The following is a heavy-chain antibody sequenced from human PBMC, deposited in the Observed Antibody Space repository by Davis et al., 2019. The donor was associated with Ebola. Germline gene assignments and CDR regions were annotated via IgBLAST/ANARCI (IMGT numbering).Heavy chain of an antibody. CDR2: IIPIFGTA. D-gene: IGHD1-26*01. Sequence: AASVKVSCKASGGTFSSYAISWVRQAPGQGLEWMGGIIPIFGTANYAQKFQDRVTITADKSTSTAYMELSSLRSEDTAVYYCARGGEWELLNAFDIWGQGTLVTVSS. J-gene: IGHJ4*02. CDR1: GGTFSSYA. V-gene: IGHV1-69*06. CDR3: ARGGEWELLNAFDI.